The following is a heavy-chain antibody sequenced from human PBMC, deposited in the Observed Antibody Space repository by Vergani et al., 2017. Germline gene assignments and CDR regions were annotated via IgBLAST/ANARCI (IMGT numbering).Heavy chain of an antibody. V-gene: IGHV3-7*01. CDR1: GFTFSSYW. CDR2: IKQEGSEK. Sequence: EVQLVESGGGLVQPGGSLRLSCAASGFTFSSYWMSWVRQAPGKGLEWVANIKQEGSEKYYVDSVKGRFTISRDNAKNSLYLQMNSLRAEHTAVYYCARGYDILTGYPYYYYGMDVWGQGTTVTVSS. J-gene: IGHJ6*02. CDR3: ARGYDILTGYPYYYYGMDV. D-gene: IGHD3-9*01.